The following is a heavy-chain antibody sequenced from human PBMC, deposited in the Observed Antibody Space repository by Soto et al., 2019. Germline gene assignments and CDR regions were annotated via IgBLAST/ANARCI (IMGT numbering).Heavy chain of an antibody. V-gene: IGHV3-30-3*01. D-gene: IGHD3-22*01. J-gene: IGHJ4*02. CDR3: GRDSSGYLFDY. Sequence: VAVISYDGSNKYYADSVKGRFTISRDNSKNTLYLQMNSLRAEDTAVYYCGRDSSGYLFDYWGQGTLVTVSS. CDR2: ISYDGSNK.